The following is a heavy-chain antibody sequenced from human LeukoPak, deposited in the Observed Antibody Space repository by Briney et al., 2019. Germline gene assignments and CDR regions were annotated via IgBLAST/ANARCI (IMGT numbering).Heavy chain of an antibody. CDR3: ARSYSSRWNYPTYYFDY. Sequence: SETLSLTCTVSGGSISSHYWSWIRQPPGKGLEWIGYIYYSGSTNYNPSLKSRVTISVDTSKNQFSLKLSSVTAADTAVYYCARSYSSRWNYPTYYFDYWGQGTLVTVSS. CDR2: IYYSGST. V-gene: IGHV4-59*11. J-gene: IGHJ4*02. D-gene: IGHD6-13*01. CDR1: GGSISSHY.